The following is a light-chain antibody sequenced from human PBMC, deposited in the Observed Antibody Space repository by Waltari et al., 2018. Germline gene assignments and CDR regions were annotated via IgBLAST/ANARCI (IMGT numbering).Light chain of an antibody. CDR2: EVT. V-gene: IGLV2-8*01. CDR1: SSDVGGYNF. CDR3: SSFTRSNNWV. J-gene: IGLJ3*02. Sequence: QSALTQPPSASGSPRQSVTISCTGSSSDVGGYNFVSWYQQHPGKAPQLMIYEVTKGRSGVPGGFSGSKSGNTASLSVSGLQAEEESDYYCSSFTRSNNWVFGGGTKLTVL.